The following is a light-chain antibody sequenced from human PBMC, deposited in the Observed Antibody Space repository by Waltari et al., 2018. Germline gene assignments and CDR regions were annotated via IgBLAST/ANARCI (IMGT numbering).Light chain of an antibody. J-gene: IGLJ2*01. CDR1: NIGNKR. CDR2: DSD. V-gene: IGLV3-21*02. CDR3: QVWDPTSSHWI. Sequence: SYVLTQPSSVSVAPGQTASLACGGDNIGNKRVHGYQQRPGQAPVLVVYDSDDRPSGIPDRFSGSNSGSTATLTVSRVGAGDEADYYCQVWDPTSSHWIFGGGTKLTVL.